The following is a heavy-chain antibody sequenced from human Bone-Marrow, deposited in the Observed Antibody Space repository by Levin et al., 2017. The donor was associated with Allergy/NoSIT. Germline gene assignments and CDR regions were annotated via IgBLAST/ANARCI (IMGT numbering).Heavy chain of an antibody. Sequence: PGGSLRLSCAVSGFRFSDYALSWVRQAPGKGLEWVSSMSGTGGSSSYGASVRGRFTISRDTSKNMLYLQMDSLTAEDTAVYFCAKSYGRFYYYGMDVWGQGTTVVVSS. J-gene: IGHJ6*02. CDR2: MSGTGGSS. V-gene: IGHV3-23*01. D-gene: IGHD3-16*01. CDR1: GFRFSDYA. CDR3: AKSYGRFYYYGMDV.